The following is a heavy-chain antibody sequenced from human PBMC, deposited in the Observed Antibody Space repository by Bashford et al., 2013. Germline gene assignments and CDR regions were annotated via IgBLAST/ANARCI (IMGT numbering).Heavy chain of an antibody. J-gene: IGHJ6*04. Sequence: SGPTLAKPTQTLTLTCTFSGFSLSTSGVGVGWIRQPPGKALEWLALIYWDDDKYYSTSLKTRLTISKDTSKNQVVLTMTNMDPVDTATYYCARIRSSWTKQSYYYYGMDVWAEGTDGHRLL. D-gene: IGHD6-13*01. V-gene: IGHV2-70*01. CDR3: ARIRSSWTKQSYYYYGMDV. CDR2: IYWDDDK. CDR1: GFSLSTSGVG.